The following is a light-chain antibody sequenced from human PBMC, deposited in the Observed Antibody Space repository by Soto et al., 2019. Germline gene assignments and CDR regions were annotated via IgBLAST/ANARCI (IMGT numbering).Light chain of an antibody. J-gene: IGKJ2*01. CDR3: QQYNSYSYT. V-gene: IGKV1-5*03. CDR2: KAS. Sequence: DIQMTQSPSTLSASVGDRVTITCRASQSISSWLAWYQQKPGKAPKLLIYKASSLESGVPSRFSGSGSGTEFTLNISSLKPDDFATYYCQQYNSYSYTFGQGTKLEIK. CDR1: QSISSW.